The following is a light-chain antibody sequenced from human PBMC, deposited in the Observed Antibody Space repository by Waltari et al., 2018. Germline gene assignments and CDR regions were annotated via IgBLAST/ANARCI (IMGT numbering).Light chain of an antibody. V-gene: IGLV3-1*01. CDR3: QALGTGAWV. CDR2: QDT. CDR1: ILGNKY. J-gene: IGLJ3*02. Sequence: SYELTQPPSVSVSPGQTASITCSGDILGNKYASWYQQKPGQSPLLVIYQDTKRPSGIPGRFSGSKSGKAATLTVSGTQAMDEADYYCQALGTGAWVFGGGTKLTVL.